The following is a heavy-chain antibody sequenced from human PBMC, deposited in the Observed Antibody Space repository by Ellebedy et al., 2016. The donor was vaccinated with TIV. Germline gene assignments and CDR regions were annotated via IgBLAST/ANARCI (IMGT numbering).Heavy chain of an antibody. CDR3: ARASSFINYWYGMDV. D-gene: IGHD2-8*02. Sequence: SETLSLTCTVSGGSISSYYWSWIRQPPGKGLEWIGYIYYSGSTNYNPSLKSRVTISVDTSKNQFSLKLSSVTAADTAVYFCARASSFINYWYGMDVWGQGTTVTVSS. CDR2: IYYSGST. V-gene: IGHV4-59*01. J-gene: IGHJ6*02. CDR1: GGSISSYY.